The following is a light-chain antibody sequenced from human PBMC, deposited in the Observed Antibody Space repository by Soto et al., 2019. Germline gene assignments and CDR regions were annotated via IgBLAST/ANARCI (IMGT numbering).Light chain of an antibody. CDR3: CSSGGSHKHV. J-gene: IGLJ1*01. CDR1: SSNVGSYKL. Sequence: QAALTQPASVSWSPGHAITISCTGTSSNVGSYKLVSWYQQHPGKAPKLMIFEVNKRPSGVSNRFSGSKSGNTASLTISGLKVEEEADYYCCSSGGSHKHVFGTGTKVTVL. CDR2: EVN. V-gene: IGLV2-23*02.